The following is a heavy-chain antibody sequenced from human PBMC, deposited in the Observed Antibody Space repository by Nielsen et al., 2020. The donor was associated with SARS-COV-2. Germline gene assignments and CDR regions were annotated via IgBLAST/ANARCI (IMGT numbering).Heavy chain of an antibody. Sequence: GGSLRLSCAASGFTFSSYGMHWVRQAPGKGLEWVAVISYDGSNKYYADSVKGRFTISRDNSKNTLYLQMNSLRAEDTAVYYCAKPESGSYYPDAFDIWGQGTMVTVSS. CDR2: ISYDGSNK. CDR3: AKPESGSYYPDAFDI. V-gene: IGHV3-30*18. D-gene: IGHD1-26*01. CDR1: GFTFSSYG. J-gene: IGHJ3*02.